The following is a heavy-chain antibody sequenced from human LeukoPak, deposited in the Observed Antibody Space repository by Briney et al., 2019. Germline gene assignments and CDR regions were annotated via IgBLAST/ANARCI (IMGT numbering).Heavy chain of an antibody. J-gene: IGHJ4*02. D-gene: IGHD6-6*01. Sequence: PSETLSLTCTVSGGSISSGGYYWSWIRQHPGKGLEWIGYIYYSGSTYYNPSLKSRVTISVDTSKNQFSLKLSSVTAADTAVYYCARALSSSSPSEMSYWGQGTLVTVSS. V-gene: IGHV4-31*03. CDR3: ARALSSSSPSEMSY. CDR2: IYYSGST. CDR1: GGSISSGGYY.